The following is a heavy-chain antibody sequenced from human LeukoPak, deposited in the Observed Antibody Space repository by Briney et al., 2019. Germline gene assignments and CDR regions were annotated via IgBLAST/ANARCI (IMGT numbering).Heavy chain of an antibody. CDR3: ARGLVGTTTAFDI. J-gene: IGHJ3*02. D-gene: IGHD1-26*01. CDR1: GFTVSRSY. Sequence: GGSLRLSCAASGFTVSRSYMTWVRQAPGEGREWVSTIYSGGSTYYADSVTGRFTISRDNSKNTLYLQMNGLRDDDTAVYYCARGLVGTTTAFDIWGQGTMVTVSS. CDR2: IYSGGST. V-gene: IGHV3-53*05.